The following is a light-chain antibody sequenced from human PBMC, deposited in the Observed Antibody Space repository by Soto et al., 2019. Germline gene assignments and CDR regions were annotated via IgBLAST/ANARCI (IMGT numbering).Light chain of an antibody. CDR3: KQYYSTPIT. CDR2: WAS. J-gene: IGKJ4*01. V-gene: IGKV4-1*01. Sequence: DIVMTQSPDSLAVSLGERATINCKSSQSVLYSSNNQNFLAWYQQKPGQPPKLLIYWASTRESGVPDRFSGSGSGTDFTLTISSLQAEDVAVYSSKQYYSTPITFGGGTKVEIK. CDR1: QSVLYSSNNQNF.